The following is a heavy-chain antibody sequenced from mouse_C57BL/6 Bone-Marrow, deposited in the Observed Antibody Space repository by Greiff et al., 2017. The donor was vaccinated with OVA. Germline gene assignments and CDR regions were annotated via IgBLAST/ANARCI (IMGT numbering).Heavy chain of an antibody. J-gene: IGHJ3*01. CDR1: GYTFPDYE. CDR3: TSPDYYDYDGFAY. Sequence: VQLQQSGAALVRPGASVTLSCKASGYTFPDYEMHWVKQTPVHGLEWIGAIDPETGGPAYNQKFKGKAILTADKSSSTAYMELRSLTSEDSAVYYCTSPDYYDYDGFAYWGQGTLVTVSA. V-gene: IGHV1-15*01. CDR2: IDPETGGP. D-gene: IGHD2-4*01.